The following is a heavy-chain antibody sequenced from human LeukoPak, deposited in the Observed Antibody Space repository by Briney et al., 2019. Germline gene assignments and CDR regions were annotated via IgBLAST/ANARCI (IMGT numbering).Heavy chain of an antibody. CDR1: GYTLTAYY. CDR3: ARDKGSGQSFDY. V-gene: IGHV1-2*02. CDR2: INPNSGDT. J-gene: IGHJ4*02. Sequence: ASVKVSCKASGYTLTAYYIHWVRQAPGQGLEWMGWINPNSGDTNYAQKFQGRVTMTRDTSISAAYMELSSLRSDDTAIYYCARDKGSGQSFDYWGQGTLVTVSS.